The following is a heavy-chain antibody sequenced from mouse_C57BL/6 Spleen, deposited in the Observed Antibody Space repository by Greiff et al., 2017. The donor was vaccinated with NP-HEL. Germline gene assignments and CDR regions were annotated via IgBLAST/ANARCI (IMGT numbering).Heavy chain of an antibody. CDR2: INPSTGGT. V-gene: IGHV1-42*01. J-gene: IGHJ3*01. D-gene: IGHD2-4*01. CDR3: ARSGLGGLRFAY. Sequence: VQLQQSGPELVKPGASVKISCKASGYSFTGYYMNWVKQSPEKSLEWIGEINPSTGGTTYNQKFKAKATLTVDKSSSTAYMQLKSLTSEDSAVYYCARSGLGGLRFAYWGQGTLVTVSA. CDR1: GYSFTGYY.